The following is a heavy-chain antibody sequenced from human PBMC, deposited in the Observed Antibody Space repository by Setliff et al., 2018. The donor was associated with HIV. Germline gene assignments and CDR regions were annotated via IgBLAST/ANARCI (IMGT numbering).Heavy chain of an antibody. CDR1: GGSFMGYY. CDR3: ARGPESVAPHMCAFDI. V-gene: IGHV4-34*01. Sequence: SETLSLTCAVYGGSFMGYYWNWIRQPPGKGLEWIGEINHSGNTNSNPSLKSRVTISVDPSKSQFSLRLNSVTAADTATYYCARGPESVAPHMCAFDIWGQGTMVTVSS. CDR2: INHSGNT. J-gene: IGHJ3*02. D-gene: IGHD6-6*01.